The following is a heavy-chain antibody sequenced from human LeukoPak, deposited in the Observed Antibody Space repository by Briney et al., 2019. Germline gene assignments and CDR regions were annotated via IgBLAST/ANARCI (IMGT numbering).Heavy chain of an antibody. CDR1: GFTFSSYS. D-gene: IGHD6-13*01. J-gene: IGHJ5*02. CDR3: AREAFSSSWYFP. CDR2: ISSSSSYI. V-gene: IGHV3-21*01. Sequence: GGSLRLSCAASGFTFSSYSMNWVRQAPGKGLEWVSSISSSSSYIYYAGSVKGRFTISRDNAKNSLYLQMNSLRAEDTAVYYCAREAFSSSWYFPWGQGTLVTVSS.